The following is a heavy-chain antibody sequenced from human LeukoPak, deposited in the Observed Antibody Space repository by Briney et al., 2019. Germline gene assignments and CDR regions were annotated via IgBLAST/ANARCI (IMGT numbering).Heavy chain of an antibody. D-gene: IGHD6-19*01. CDR3: ARVFKGEVAGPILAIDY. V-gene: IGHV4-4*02. Sequence: MTSGTLSLTCAVSGGSISSTNWWSWVRQPPGKGLEWIGEIHHSGIINYNPSLKSRVTISVDKSKNQFSLKLNSVTAADTAVYYCARVFKGEVAGPILAIDYWGQGTLVTVSS. CDR1: GGSISSTNW. J-gene: IGHJ4*02. CDR2: IHHSGII.